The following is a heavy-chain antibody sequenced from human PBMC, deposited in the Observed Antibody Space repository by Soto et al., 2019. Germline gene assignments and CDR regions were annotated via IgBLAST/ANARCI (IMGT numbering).Heavy chain of an antibody. Sequence: PGGSLRLSCAASGSTFSTYAMSWVRQAPGKGLEWVSAISSTGGSTFYADSVRGRFTTFRDNSWNTLYLQMNSLRAEDPAVYYCAIEKLVVWDRGTTVTVSS. J-gene: IGHJ6*02. CDR1: GSTFSTYA. V-gene: IGHV3-23*01. CDR2: ISSTGGST. CDR3: AIEKLVV.